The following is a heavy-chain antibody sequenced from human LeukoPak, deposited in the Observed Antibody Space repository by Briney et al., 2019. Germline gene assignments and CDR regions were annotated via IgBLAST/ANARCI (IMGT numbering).Heavy chain of an antibody. Sequence: PWGSLRSSCAASGFTFSSFSMNWVRQAPGKGLEWASSISSSSGFIYYADSLKGRFTISRDNAKHSLYLQMNSLSAEDAAVYYCARSRGYSSRPYDNWGQGTLVTVSS. CDR1: GFTFSSFS. CDR3: ARSRGYSSRPYDN. D-gene: IGHD6-19*01. CDR2: ISSSSGFI. V-gene: IGHV3-21*01. J-gene: IGHJ4*02.